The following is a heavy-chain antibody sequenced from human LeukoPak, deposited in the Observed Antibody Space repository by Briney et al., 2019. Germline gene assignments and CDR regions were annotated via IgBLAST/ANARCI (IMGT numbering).Heavy chain of an antibody. D-gene: IGHD6-13*01. CDR3: ASADSSSWRNYYHYMDV. CDR1: GFTFSDYY. J-gene: IGHJ6*03. CDR2: ISSSGSTI. Sequence: GGSLRLSCAASGFTFSDYYMSWIRQAPGKGMEWVSYISSSGSTIYYADSVKGRFTISRDNAKNSLYLQMNSLRAEDTAVYYCASADSSSWRNYYHYMDVWGKETTVTVSS. V-gene: IGHV3-11*01.